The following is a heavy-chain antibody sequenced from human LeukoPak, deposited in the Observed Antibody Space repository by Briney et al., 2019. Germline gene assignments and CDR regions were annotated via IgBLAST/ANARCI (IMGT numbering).Heavy chain of an antibody. CDR3: ARGSESLKNNWFDP. CDR2: INHSGST. Sequence: SETLSLTCAVYGGSFSGYYWSWIRQPPGKGLEWIGEINHSGSTNYNPSLKSRVTISVDTSKNQFSLKLSSVTAADTAVYYCARGSESLKNNWFDPWGQGTLVTVSS. CDR1: GGSFSGYY. V-gene: IGHV4-34*01. J-gene: IGHJ5*02.